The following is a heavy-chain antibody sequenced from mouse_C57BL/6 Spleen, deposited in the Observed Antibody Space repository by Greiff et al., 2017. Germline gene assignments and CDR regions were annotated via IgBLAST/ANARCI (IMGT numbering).Heavy chain of an antibody. V-gene: IGHV1-53*01. J-gene: IGHJ3*01. CDR1: GYTFTSYW. CDR2: INPSNGGT. D-gene: IGHD2-3*01. CDR3: ARTPSYDGYFAWFAY. Sequence: QVQLQQPGTELVKPGASVKLSCKASGYTFTSYWMHWVKQRPGQGLEWIGNINPSNGGTNYNEKFKSKATLTVDKSSSTAYMQLSSLTSEDSAVYYCARTPSYDGYFAWFAYGGQGTLVTVSA.